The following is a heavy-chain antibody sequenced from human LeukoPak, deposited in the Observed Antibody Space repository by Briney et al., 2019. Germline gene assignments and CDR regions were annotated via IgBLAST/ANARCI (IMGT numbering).Heavy chain of an antibody. CDR3: ATEIPGTCYFPY. J-gene: IGHJ4*02. Sequence: ASVKVSCKASGHGFTNYFIHWVRQAPGQGTEWMGLINPSGGGTTYAQKFQGRVTMTRDTSAGTVYMELSSLTSDDTAVYYCATEIPGTCYFPYWGQGTRVTVSS. CDR1: GHGFTNYF. V-gene: IGHV1-46*01. CDR2: INPSGGGT. D-gene: IGHD1-1*01.